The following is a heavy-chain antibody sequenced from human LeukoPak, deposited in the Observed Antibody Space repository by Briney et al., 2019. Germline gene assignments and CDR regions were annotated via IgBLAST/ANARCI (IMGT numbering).Heavy chain of an antibody. CDR2: IYYSGSA. J-gene: IGHJ5*02. D-gene: IGHD4-11*01. Sequence: SETLSLTCTVSGGSINSGSYYWSWIRQHPGKGLEWIGYIYYSGSAYFNPSLKSRVTISLDASKNQFSLKLSSVTAADTAVYYCARGYRNSAACFDPWGQGTLVTASS. V-gene: IGHV4-31*03. CDR3: ARGYRNSAACFDP. CDR1: GGSINSGSYY.